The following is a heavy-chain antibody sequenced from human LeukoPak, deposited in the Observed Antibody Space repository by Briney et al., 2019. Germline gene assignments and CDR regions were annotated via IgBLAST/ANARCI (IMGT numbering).Heavy chain of an antibody. CDR2: ISYDGSNK. J-gene: IGHJ4*02. CDR3: ARRSRDGWYFDY. Sequence: GGSLRLSCAASGFTFSSYGMHWVRQAPGKGLEWVAVISYDGSNKYYADSVKGRFTISRDNSKNTLYLQMNSLRTEDTAVYYCARRSRDGWYFDYWGQGTLVTVSS. CDR1: GFTFSSYG. D-gene: IGHD5-24*01. V-gene: IGHV3-30*03.